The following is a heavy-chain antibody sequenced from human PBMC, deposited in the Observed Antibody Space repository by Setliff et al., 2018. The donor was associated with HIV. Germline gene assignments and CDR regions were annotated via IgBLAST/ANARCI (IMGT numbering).Heavy chain of an antibody. V-gene: IGHV3-7*01. J-gene: IGHJ4*02. CDR2: IKDDGSEK. CDR3: AKAWGSGYPSFESALMFDV. D-gene: IGHD3-16*01. Sequence: HPGGSLRLSCRASAFTFSDYWMTWVRQAPGRGLEWVANIKDDGSEKNYLDSIKGRFTIFRDNARNSLYLQMTSLRAEDSGVYYCAKAWGSGYPSFESALMFDVWGQGTLVTVSS. CDR1: AFTFSDYW.